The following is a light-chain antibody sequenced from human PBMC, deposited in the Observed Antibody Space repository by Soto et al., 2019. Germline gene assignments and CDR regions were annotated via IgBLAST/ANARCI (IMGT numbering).Light chain of an antibody. CDR1: QRVSSSY. V-gene: IGKV3D-20*01. CDR2: DAS. J-gene: IGKJ2*01. Sequence: EIVLTQSPATLSLSPGERATLSCGASQRVSSSYLAWYQQKPGLAPRLLIYDASSRATGSPDRFSGSGSGTDFTLTISRLEPEDFAVYYCQQYGNSPYTFGQGTKLEIK. CDR3: QQYGNSPYT.